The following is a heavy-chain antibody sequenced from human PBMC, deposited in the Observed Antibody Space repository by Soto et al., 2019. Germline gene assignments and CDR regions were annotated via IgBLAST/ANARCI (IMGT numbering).Heavy chain of an antibody. J-gene: IGHJ4*02. V-gene: IGHV4-31*03. CDR1: GGTISSGGYY. CDR3: ARASRPSSPGLNLNYYYESSGYYY. CDR2: IYYSGST. D-gene: IGHD3-22*01. Sequence: PSEPLSLTCTVSGGTISSGGYYWSWIRQHPGKGLEWIGYIYYSGSTYYNPSLKSRVIISVDTSKNQFSLKLSSVTAADTAVYYCARASRPSSPGLNLNYYYESSGYYYWSQGTLVTVSS.